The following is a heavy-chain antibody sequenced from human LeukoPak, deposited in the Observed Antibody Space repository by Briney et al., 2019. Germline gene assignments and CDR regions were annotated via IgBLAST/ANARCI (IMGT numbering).Heavy chain of an antibody. V-gene: IGHV3-73*01. CDR2: IDRPAKSYAT. CDR3: TRDRGTYNWLDP. D-gene: IGHD1-26*01. CDR1: GFTLSESA. Sequence: GGSLGLSCAASGFTLSESAIHWVRQASGKGLEWVGLIDRPAKSYATAYGASVGGRFTISRDDSENTAYLQMDSLKTEDTALYYCTRDRGTYNWLDPWGQGTLVTVSS. J-gene: IGHJ5*02.